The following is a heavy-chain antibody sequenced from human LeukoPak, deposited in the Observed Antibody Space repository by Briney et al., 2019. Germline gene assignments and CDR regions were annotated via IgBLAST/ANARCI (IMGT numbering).Heavy chain of an antibody. V-gene: IGHV3-74*01. Sequence: PGPSLRLSCAASGFTFSSYWMHWVRQAPGKGLVWVSRINSDGSSTSYADSVKGRFTISRDNTKNTLYLQMNSLTAEDMAVYYCARDPPYDHGGYRYGGFDIWGQGTMVTVSS. CDR1: GFTFSSYW. D-gene: IGHD5-18*01. J-gene: IGHJ3*02. CDR3: ARDPPYDHGGYRYGGFDI. CDR2: INSDGSST.